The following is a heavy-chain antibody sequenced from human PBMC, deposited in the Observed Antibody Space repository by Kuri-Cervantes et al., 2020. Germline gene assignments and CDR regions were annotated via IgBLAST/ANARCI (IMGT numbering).Heavy chain of an antibody. D-gene: IGHD6-19*01. CDR3: ARNQGVNGWVNWFDP. V-gene: IGHV3-30*03. CDR1: GFTFSSYG. CDR2: ILDDGSYK. J-gene: IGHJ5*02. Sequence: GGSLRLSCAASGFTFSSYGMHWVRQAPAKGPEWVSYILDDGSYKFYADSVKGRFTISRDISKNTVYLQMNSLRPEDTAVYYCARNQGVNGWVNWFDPWGQGTLVTVSS.